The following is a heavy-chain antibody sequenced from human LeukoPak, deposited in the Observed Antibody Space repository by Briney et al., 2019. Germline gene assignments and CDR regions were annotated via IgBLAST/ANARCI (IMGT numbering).Heavy chain of an antibody. CDR3: AREGSAGTPDY. CDR1: GYIYTKYY. D-gene: IGHD3-10*01. CDR2: IIPRGGGT. J-gene: IGHJ4*02. V-gene: IGHV1-46*01. Sequence: GASVHVSCKSAGYIYTKYYMHWVGRARGQELEEMGIIIPRGGGTDYAQKFQGRVTMTRDTSTSTVYMDLSSLRSEDTAVYYCAREGSAGTPDYWGPGTMVTVSS.